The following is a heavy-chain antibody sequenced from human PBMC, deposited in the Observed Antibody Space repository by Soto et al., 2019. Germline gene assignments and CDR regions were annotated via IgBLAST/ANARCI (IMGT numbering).Heavy chain of an antibody. CDR1: GFTFSNYW. Sequence: GSLRLSCAASGFTFSNYWMTWVRQAPGKGLEWVANIKEDGSDKHYVDSVKGRFTISRDNAKNSLYLQMNSLRVEDTAVYFCSRDVVVGAKALNYWGQEAPVTFSS. J-gene: IGHJ4*02. V-gene: IGHV3-7*01. CDR2: IKEDGSDK. D-gene: IGHD2-15*01. CDR3: SRDVVVGAKALNY.